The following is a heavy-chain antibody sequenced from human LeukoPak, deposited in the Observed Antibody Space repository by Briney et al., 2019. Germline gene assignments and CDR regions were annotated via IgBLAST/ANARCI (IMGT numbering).Heavy chain of an antibody. CDR2: ISGSGGST. CDR1: GFTFSSYA. Sequence: SGGSLRLSCAASGFTFSSYAMSWVRQAPGKGLEWVSAISGSGGSTYYADSVKGRFTISRDNSKNTLYLQMNSLRAEDTAVYYCAKDRHYDFWSGYAFDIWGQGTMVTVSS. D-gene: IGHD3-3*01. J-gene: IGHJ3*02. CDR3: AKDRHYDFWSGYAFDI. V-gene: IGHV3-23*01.